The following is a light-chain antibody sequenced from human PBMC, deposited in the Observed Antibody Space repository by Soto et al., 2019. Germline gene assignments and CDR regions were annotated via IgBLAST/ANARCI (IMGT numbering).Light chain of an antibody. J-gene: IGLJ1*01. V-gene: IGLV2-8*01. CDR3: SSYTSSSTPYV. CDR1: SSDVGGYNY. Sequence: QSVLTQPPSASGSPGQSVASSCTGTSSDVGGYNYVSWYQQHPGKAPKLMIYEVNKRPSGVPDRFSGSKSGNTASLTVSGLQAEDEADYYCSSYTSSSTPYVFGTGTKVTVL. CDR2: EVN.